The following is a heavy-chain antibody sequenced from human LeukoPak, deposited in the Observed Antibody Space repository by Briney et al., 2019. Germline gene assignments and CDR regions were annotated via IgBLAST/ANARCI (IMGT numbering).Heavy chain of an antibody. D-gene: IGHD5-24*01. J-gene: IGHJ4*02. CDR3: ARFSPGDGYNRGEIDY. Sequence: KPSETLSLTCTVSGGSISSSSYYWGWIRQPPGKGLEWIGYIYYSGSTNYNPSLKSRVTISVDTSKNQFSLKLSSVTAADTAVYYCARFSPGDGYNRGEIDYWGQGTLVTVSS. CDR1: GGSISSSSYY. V-gene: IGHV4-61*05. CDR2: IYYSGST.